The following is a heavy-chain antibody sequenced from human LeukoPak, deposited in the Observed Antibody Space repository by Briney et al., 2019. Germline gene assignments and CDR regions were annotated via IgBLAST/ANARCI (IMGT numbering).Heavy chain of an antibody. Sequence: ASVKVSCKASGYTFTSHQMHWVRQAPGQGLEWVGIINPNGGSTNFAQKFQGRVTMITDMSTSTVYMELSSLRSEDTAVYYCAREIAIVPVAMPGDGRSAGRASHYMDVWGKGTTVTISS. V-gene: IGHV1-46*01. CDR2: INPNGGST. D-gene: IGHD2-2*01. J-gene: IGHJ6*03. CDR1: GYTFTSHQ. CDR3: AREIAIVPVAMPGDGRSAGRASHYMDV.